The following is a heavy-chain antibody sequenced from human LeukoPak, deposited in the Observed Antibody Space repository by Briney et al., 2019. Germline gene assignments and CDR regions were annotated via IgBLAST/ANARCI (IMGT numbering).Heavy chain of an antibody. Sequence: KPSETLSFTCSVSGVSISTYYWIWIRQPPAKGLEWMGFFSYSGSTKYNPSLKSRVTMSVDTSKNQSSLELNSVTAADTAVYYCARMYSGTSYYFDYWGQGTLVTVSS. CDR1: GVSISTYY. J-gene: IGHJ4*02. D-gene: IGHD1-26*01. V-gene: IGHV4-59*01. CDR2: FSYSGST. CDR3: ARMYSGTSYYFDY.